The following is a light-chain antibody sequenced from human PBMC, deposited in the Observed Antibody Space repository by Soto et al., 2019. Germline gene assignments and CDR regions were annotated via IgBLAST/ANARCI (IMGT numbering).Light chain of an antibody. CDR2: DVT. CDR1: SSDVGGSND. J-gene: IGLJ2*01. CDR3: SSYAGSNKSVV. V-gene: IGLV2-8*01. Sequence: QSALTQPPSASGSPGQSVTISCTGTSSDVGGSNDVYWYQQHPGKAPQLMIYDVTNRPSGVPDRLSGSKSGNTASLPVSGLQADDEADDYCSSYAGSNKSVVFGGGTKLTVL.